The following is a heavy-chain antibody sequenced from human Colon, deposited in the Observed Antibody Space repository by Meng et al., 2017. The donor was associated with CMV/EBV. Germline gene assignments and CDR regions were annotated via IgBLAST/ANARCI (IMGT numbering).Heavy chain of an antibody. Sequence: SCKASGYTFSNSYIFWMRQAPGQGLEWMGIINPSGDYTTVAERYQGRLTLTRDTSTNTVFMELSSLRSDDTAVYYCASQAPAHTYFGYWGHGTLVTVSS. CDR2: INPSGDYT. CDR3: ASQAPAHTYFGY. CDR1: GYTFSNSY. V-gene: IGHV1-46*01. D-gene: IGHD2-2*01. J-gene: IGHJ4*01.